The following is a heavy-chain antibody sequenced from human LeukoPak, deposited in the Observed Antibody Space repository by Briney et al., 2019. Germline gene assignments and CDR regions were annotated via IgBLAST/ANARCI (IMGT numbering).Heavy chain of an antibody. CDR3: VRARGAGPGAHFDY. CDR1: GLIFSDEY. Sequence: GGSLRLSCAASGLIFSDEYMSWIRQAPGKGLEWVAYISNTADFIAYADSVKGRFTISRDNAKNSLYLQMNSLRAEDAAAYYCVRARGAGPGAHFDYWGQGTLVTVSS. J-gene: IGHJ4*02. CDR2: ISNTADFI. D-gene: IGHD3-10*01. V-gene: IGHV3-11*01.